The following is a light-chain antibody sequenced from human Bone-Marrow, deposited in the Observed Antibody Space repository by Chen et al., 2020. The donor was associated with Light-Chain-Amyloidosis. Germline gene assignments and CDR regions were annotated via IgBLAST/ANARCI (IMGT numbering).Light chain of an antibody. CDR2: EGN. CDR1: NSDVGIYNY. CDR3: CSYAGISMKV. Sequence: QSALTQPASVSGSPGQSITISCTGSNSDVGIYNYVSWYQQHPDKAPNLIIFEGNERPSGVSHRFSGSNSGNTSSLTISGLHAEDEADYYCCSYAGISMKVFVSGTKVAVL. V-gene: IGLV2-23*01. J-gene: IGLJ1*01.